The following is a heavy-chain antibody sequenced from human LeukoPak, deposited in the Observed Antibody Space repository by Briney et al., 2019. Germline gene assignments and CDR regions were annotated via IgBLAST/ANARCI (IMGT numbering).Heavy chain of an antibody. CDR2: IYPGGSDT. V-gene: IGHV5-51*01. Sequence: KDSCKASGYTFNRYWIGWVRPMGGKGLEWVGIIYPGGSDTRYSPSFQGQVTISVDKSISTAYLQWSSLKASDTAMYYCARPGIAADDGKDAFDIWGQGTMVTVSS. J-gene: IGHJ3*02. CDR3: ARPGIAADDGKDAFDI. D-gene: IGHD6-13*01. CDR1: GYTFNRYW.